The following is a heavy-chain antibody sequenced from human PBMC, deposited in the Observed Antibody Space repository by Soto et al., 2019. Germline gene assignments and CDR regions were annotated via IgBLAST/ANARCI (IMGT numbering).Heavy chain of an antibody. V-gene: IGHV3-30*18. CDR3: AKNGYYYGMDV. CDR1: GFTFRSYV. Sequence: GGSPRLSCAAPGFTFRSYVLHCVRPAPGQGLGGGAVISFDGSNKYYADSVKGRFTISRDNSKNTLYLQMNSVRAEDTAVYYCAKNGYYYGMDVWGQGTTVTVSS. CDR2: ISFDGSNK. J-gene: IGHJ6*02.